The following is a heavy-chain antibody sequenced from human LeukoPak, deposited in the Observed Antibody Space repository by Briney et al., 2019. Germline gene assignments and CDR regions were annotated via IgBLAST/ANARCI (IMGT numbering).Heavy chain of an antibody. D-gene: IGHD2-15*01. J-gene: IGHJ3*02. CDR1: GGTFSSYA. V-gene: IGHV1-69*13. CDR2: IIPIFGTA. Sequence: SVKVSCKASGGTFSSYAISWVRQAPGQGLEWMGGIIPIFGTANYAQKFQGRVTITADESTSTAYMELSSLRSEDAAVYYCARVVGESGYAFDIWGQGTMVTVSS. CDR3: ARVVGESGYAFDI.